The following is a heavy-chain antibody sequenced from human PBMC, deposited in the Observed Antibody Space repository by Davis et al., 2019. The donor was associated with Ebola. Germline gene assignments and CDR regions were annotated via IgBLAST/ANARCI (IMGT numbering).Heavy chain of an antibody. D-gene: IGHD6-13*01. J-gene: IGHJ3*02. CDR1: GFTFSSYS. Sequence: PGGSLRLSCAAPGFTFSSYSMNWVRQAPGKGLEWVSSISSSSSYIYYADSVKGRFTISRDNAKNSLYLQMNSLRAEDTALYYCARVYSSSWYGNHDAFDIWGQGTMVTVSS. CDR3: ARVYSSSWYGNHDAFDI. CDR2: ISSSSSYI. V-gene: IGHV3-21*01.